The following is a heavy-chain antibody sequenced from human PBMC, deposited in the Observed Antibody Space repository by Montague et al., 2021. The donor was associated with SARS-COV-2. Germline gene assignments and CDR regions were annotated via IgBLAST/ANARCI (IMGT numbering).Heavy chain of an antibody. J-gene: IGHJ4*02. D-gene: IGHD3-10*01. CDR2: ISHDENGR. CDR3: ARAPYYYTSKFDL. Sequence: SLRLSCSASGLPFDSFVIHWVRQAPGKGLEWVASISHDENGRNYADSVKGRFSISRDNSNNSASLQMNSLRGDDTAVFYCARAPYYYTSKFDLWGQGTLVTVSS. V-gene: IGHV3-30*04. CDR1: GLPFDSFV.